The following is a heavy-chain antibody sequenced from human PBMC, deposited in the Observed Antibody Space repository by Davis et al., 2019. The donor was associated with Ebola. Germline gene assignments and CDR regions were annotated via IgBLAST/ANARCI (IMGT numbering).Heavy chain of an antibody. V-gene: IGHV5-51*01. J-gene: IGHJ6*02. Sequence: GGSLRLSCKGSGYSFTSSWIGWVRQMPGKGLEWMGIIYPGDSDTRYSPPFQGQVTISADKSISTAYLQWSSLKASDTAMYYCARLRSGYYGSGSPPPSNYHYYGMDVWGQGTTVTVSS. D-gene: IGHD3-10*01. CDR2: IYPGDSDT. CDR1: GYSFTSSW. CDR3: ARLRSGYYGSGSPPPSNYHYYGMDV.